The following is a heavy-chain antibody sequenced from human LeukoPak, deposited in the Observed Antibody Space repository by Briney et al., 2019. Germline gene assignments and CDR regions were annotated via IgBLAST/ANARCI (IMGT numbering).Heavy chain of an antibody. J-gene: IGHJ6*03. Sequence: GGSLGLSCAASRFTFSSYAMHWVRQAPGKGLEWVAITSSGGSSKYYADSVKGRFTISRDNSKNTLYLEMKSLRAEDTAVYSCARDRPSTVFGVADYYYMDVWGKGTTVIVSS. CDR2: TSSGGSSK. V-gene: IGHV3-30*04. CDR3: ARDRPSTVFGVADYYYMDV. CDR1: RFTFSSYA. D-gene: IGHD3-3*01.